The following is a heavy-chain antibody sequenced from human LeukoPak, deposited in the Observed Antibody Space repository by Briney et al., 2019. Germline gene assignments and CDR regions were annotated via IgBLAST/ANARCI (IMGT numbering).Heavy chain of an antibody. CDR3: ARQMSGSSGLDY. D-gene: IGHD6-19*01. V-gene: IGHV4-59*08. CDR2: IYNSGST. Sequence: SETLSLTCTVSGGSISSYYWSWIRQPPGKGLEWIGYIYNSGSTNYNHSLKSRVTISEDMSNNQFSLKLGSVTAADTAVYYCARQMSGSSGLDYWGQGTLVTVSS. CDR1: GGSISSYY. J-gene: IGHJ4*02.